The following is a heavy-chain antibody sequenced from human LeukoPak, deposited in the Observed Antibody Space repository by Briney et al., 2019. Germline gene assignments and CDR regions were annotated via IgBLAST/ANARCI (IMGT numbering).Heavy chain of an antibody. Sequence: GGSLRLYCAASGFTFSTYWMHWVRHAPGKGLVWVSRINDDGRSTSYADSVKGRFAISRDNAKNTLYLQLNSLRVEDTAVYYCVRIQRGSLVAIDYWGQGTLVTVSS. CDR1: GFTFSTYW. CDR2: INDDGRST. V-gene: IGHV3-74*01. D-gene: IGHD5-12*01. J-gene: IGHJ4*02. CDR3: VRIQRGSLVAIDY.